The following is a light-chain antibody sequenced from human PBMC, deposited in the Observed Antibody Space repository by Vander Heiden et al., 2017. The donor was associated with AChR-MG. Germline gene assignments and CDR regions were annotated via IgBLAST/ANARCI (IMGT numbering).Light chain of an antibody. CDR2: AAS. V-gene: IGKV1-27*01. Sequence: DIQMTQSSSSLSASAGDRVTITCRASQGISNYLAWYQQKPGKVPKLLFYAASTLQSGVPSRFGGSGAGTDFTLTISSLQPEDVATYYCQKYNSAPRTFGQGTKVEIK. J-gene: IGKJ1*01. CDR1: QGISNY. CDR3: QKYNSAPRT.